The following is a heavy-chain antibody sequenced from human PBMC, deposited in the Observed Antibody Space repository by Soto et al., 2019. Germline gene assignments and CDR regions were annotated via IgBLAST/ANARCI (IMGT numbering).Heavy chain of an antibody. CDR3: ARDWYSSSCRDY. CDR2: ISSSSSYI. Sequence: EVQLVESGGGLVKPGGSLRLSCAASGFTFSSYSMNWVRRAPGKGLEWVSSISSSSSYIYYADSVKGRFTISRDNAKNSLYLQMNRLRAEDTAVYYCARDWYSSSCRDYWGQGTLVTVSS. V-gene: IGHV3-21*01. D-gene: IGHD6-13*01. J-gene: IGHJ4*02. CDR1: GFTFSSYS.